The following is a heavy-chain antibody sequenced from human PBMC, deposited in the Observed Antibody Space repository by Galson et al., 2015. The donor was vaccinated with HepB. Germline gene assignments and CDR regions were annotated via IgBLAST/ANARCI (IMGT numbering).Heavy chain of an antibody. J-gene: IGHJ6*02. V-gene: IGHV3-48*02. Sequence: SLRLSCAASGLTFSRYSMNWVRQAPGKGLEWVSHIRSSSSTIYYADSVKGRFTISRDNAKNSLYLQMNSLRDEDTAVYYCARESPAYYDILTGYSYHYYAMDVWGQGTTVTVSS. CDR2: IRSSSSTI. CDR1: GLTFSRYS. CDR3: ARESPAYYDILTGYSYHYYAMDV. D-gene: IGHD3-9*01.